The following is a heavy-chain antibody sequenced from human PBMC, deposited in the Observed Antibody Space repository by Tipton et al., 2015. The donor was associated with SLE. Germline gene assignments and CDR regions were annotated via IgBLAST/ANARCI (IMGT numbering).Heavy chain of an antibody. CDR2: INHRGST. CDR1: GGSFSGYY. J-gene: IGHJ3*02. V-gene: IGHV4-34*01. CDR3: ARYQRLLWFPGRSDDAFDI. D-gene: IGHD3-10*01. Sequence: TLSLTCTVYGGSFSGYYWSWIRQPPGKGLEWIGEINHRGSTNYNPSLKSRVTISVDTSKNQFSLKLSSATAADTAVYYCARYQRLLWFPGRSDDAFDIWGQGTMVTVSS.